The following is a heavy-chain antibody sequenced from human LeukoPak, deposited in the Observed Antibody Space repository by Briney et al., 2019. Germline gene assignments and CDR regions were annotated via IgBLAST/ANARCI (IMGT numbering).Heavy chain of an antibody. CDR2: IRFDGGDK. CDR3: ARDYYDSSGYYMRGFTN. V-gene: IGHV3-30*02. J-gene: IGHJ4*02. CDR1: GFTFTYFG. D-gene: IGHD3-22*01. Sequence: GGSLRLSCAASGFTFTYFGMHWVRQAPGKGLEWVAFIRFDGGDKYYADSVKGRFTISRDNSKNTLYLQMNSLRAEDTAVYYCARDYYDSSGYYMRGFTNWGQGTLVTVSS.